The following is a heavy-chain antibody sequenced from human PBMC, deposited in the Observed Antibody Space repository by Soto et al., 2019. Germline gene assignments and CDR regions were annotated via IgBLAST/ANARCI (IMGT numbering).Heavy chain of an antibody. D-gene: IGHD2-21*02. J-gene: IGHJ4*02. Sequence: QVQLQQWGAGLLKPSETLSLTCAVYGGSFSGYYWSWIRQPPGKGLEWIGEINHSGSTNYNPSLKSRVTISVDTSKNQFSLKLSSVTAADTAVYYCAREGGGNSLSYWGQGTLVTVSS. CDR1: GGSFSGYY. V-gene: IGHV4-34*01. CDR2: INHSGST. CDR3: AREGGGNSLSY.